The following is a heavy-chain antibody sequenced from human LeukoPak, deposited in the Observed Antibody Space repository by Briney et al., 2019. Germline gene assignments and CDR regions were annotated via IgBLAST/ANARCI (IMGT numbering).Heavy chain of an antibody. D-gene: IGHD2-15*01. J-gene: IGHJ4*02. CDR3: ARAGGYCGRISCPYYFDY. CDR2: MNPNSGNT. V-gene: IGHV1-8*02. CDR1: GYSFTNYD. Sequence: ASVKVSCKASGYSFTNYDINWVRQATGQGLEWMGWMNPNSGNTGYAQKFQGRVTMTRNTSISTAYMELSSLRSEDTAVYYCARAGGYCGRISCPYYFDYWGQGSLVAVSS.